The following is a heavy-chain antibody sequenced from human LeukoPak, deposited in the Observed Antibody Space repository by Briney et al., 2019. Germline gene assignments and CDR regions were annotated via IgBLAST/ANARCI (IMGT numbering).Heavy chain of an antibody. CDR3: ARAGPLPRRVPAATRFGRGYYMDV. CDR1: GYTFTSYY. J-gene: IGHJ6*03. D-gene: IGHD2-2*01. Sequence: GASVKVSCKASGYTFTSYYINWVRQATGQGLEWMGWMNPNSGNTGYAQKFQGRVTITRNTSISTAYMELSSLRSEDTAVYYCARAGPLPRRVPAATRFGRGYYMDVWGKGTTVTVSS. V-gene: IGHV1-8*03. CDR2: MNPNSGNT.